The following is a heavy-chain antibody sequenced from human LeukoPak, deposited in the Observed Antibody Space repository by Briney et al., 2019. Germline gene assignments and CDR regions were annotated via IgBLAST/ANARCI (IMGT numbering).Heavy chain of an antibody. J-gene: IGHJ4*02. Sequence: PSETLSLTCAAYGGSFSGYYWSWIRQPPGKGLEWIGEINHSGSTNYNPSLKSRVTISVDTSKNQFSLKLSSVTAADTAVYYCARPGLQTYYYDSSGYYYVDWGQGTLVTVSS. D-gene: IGHD3-22*01. CDR1: GGSFSGYY. CDR3: ARPGLQTYYYDSSGYYYVD. V-gene: IGHV4-34*01. CDR2: INHSGST.